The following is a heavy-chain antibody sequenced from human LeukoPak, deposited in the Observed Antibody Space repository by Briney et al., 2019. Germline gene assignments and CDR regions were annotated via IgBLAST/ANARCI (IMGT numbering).Heavy chain of an antibody. J-gene: IGHJ4*02. CDR1: GYSFTSYW. D-gene: IGHD6-19*01. CDR2: IYPGDSDT. V-gene: IGHV5-51*01. Sequence: GESLKISCKGSGYSFTSYWIGWVRQMPGKGLEWMGIIYPGDSDTRYSPSFLGQVTISADKSINTAYLQWSSLKASDTAIYYCARHTTSVAATNYWGQGTLVTVSS. CDR3: ARHTTSVAATNY.